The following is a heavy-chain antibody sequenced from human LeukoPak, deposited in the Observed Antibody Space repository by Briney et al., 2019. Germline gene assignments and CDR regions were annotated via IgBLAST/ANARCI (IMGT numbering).Heavy chain of an antibody. CDR1: GDTFISYA. V-gene: IGHV1-69*10. Sequence: SVTVSCKASGDTFISYAINWVRQAPGQGLAWMGGIIPIFGIATYGQNFQGRVTVTADKSTSTAYMELSSLRSEDTAVYYCARTYYYDTSGYAHPFDIWGQGTMVTVSS. D-gene: IGHD3-22*01. J-gene: IGHJ3*02. CDR3: ARTYYYDTSGYAHPFDI. CDR2: IIPIFGIA.